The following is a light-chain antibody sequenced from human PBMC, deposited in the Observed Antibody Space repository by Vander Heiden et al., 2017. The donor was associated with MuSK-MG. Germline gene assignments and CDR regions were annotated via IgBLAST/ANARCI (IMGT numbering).Light chain of an antibody. CDR1: SCDVGSCHL. J-gene: IGLJ1*01. V-gene: IGLV2-23*02. CDR3: CSYAGSSTFV. Sequence: QSALTQPASVSGSPGQSITISCTVTSCDVGSCHLVPCDQTHPGQTPKLMIYEVSKRPSGVSTRFSGSKSGNTASLTISGRQAEDEADYYCCSYAGSSTFVFGTGTKVTVL. CDR2: EVS.